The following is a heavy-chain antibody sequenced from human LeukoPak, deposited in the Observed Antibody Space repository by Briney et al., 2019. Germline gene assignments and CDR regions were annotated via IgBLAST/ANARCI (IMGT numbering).Heavy chain of an antibody. V-gene: IGHV1-2*02. J-gene: IGHJ4*02. Sequence: ASVKVSCKASGYTFTGYYMHWVRQAPGQGLEWMGWVNPNSGGTNYAQKFQGRVTMTRDTSISTAYMELSRLRSDDTAVYYCARGGIMTGYSPFDYWGQGTLVTVSS. D-gene: IGHD3-9*01. CDR3: ARGGIMTGYSPFDY. CDR1: GYTFTGYY. CDR2: VNPNSGGT.